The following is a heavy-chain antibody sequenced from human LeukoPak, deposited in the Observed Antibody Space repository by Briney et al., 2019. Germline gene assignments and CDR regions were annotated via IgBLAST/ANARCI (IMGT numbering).Heavy chain of an antibody. CDR3: AREDKYCGGDCYHMFDY. D-gene: IGHD2-21*02. J-gene: IGHJ4*02. V-gene: IGHV4-4*07. Sequence: SETLSLTCTVSGGSISSYYWSWIRQPAGKGLEWIGRIYTSGSTNYNPSLKSRVTMSVDTSKNQFSLKLSSVTAADTAVYYCAREDKYCGGDCYHMFDYWGQGTLVTVSS. CDR1: GGSISSYY. CDR2: IYTSGST.